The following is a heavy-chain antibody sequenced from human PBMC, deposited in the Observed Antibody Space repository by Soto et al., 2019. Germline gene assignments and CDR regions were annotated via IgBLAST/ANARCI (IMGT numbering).Heavy chain of an antibody. CDR3: SRGTSIAY. D-gene: IGHD1-1*01. CDR2: IIHTGDNT. Sequence: GGSLRLSCADSGFTFSSYDMTWVRQAPGKGLEWVSTIIHTGDNTYYADSVKGRFTISRDNSKNTLYLQMSRLRVEDTALYYCSRGTSIAYWGQGTLVTVSS. J-gene: IGHJ4*02. V-gene: IGHV3-23*01. CDR1: GFTFSSYD.